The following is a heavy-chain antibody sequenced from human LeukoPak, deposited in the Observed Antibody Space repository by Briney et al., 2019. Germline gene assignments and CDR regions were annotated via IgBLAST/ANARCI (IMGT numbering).Heavy chain of an antibody. D-gene: IGHD2-15*01. CDR1: GGSISSGSYS. J-gene: IGHJ3*02. CDR2: IYTSGST. CDR3: ASDRIEVDAFDI. Sequence: SETLSLTCTVSGGSISSGSYSWSWIRQPAGKGLEWIGRIYTSGSTNYNPSLKSRVTISVDTSKNQFSLKLSSVTAADTAVYYCASDRIEVDAFDIWGQGTMVTVSS. V-gene: IGHV4-61*02.